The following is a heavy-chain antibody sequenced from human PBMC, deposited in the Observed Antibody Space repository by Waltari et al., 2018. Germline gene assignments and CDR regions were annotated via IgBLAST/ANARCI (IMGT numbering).Heavy chain of an antibody. Sequence: EVQLVASGGGLVQPGGSLKLSCAASGFTFRGSAMHWVRQASGKGLEWVGRIRSKANSYATAYAASVKGRFTISRDDSKNTAYLQMNSLKTEDTAVYSCTRLNSSWGQGTLVTVSS. CDR1: GFTFRGSA. D-gene: IGHD6-13*01. CDR2: IRSKANSYAT. CDR3: TRLNSS. J-gene: IGHJ4*02. V-gene: IGHV3-73*01.